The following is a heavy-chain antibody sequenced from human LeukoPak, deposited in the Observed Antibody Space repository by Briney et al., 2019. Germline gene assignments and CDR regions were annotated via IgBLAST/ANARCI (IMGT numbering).Heavy chain of an antibody. V-gene: IGHV3-23*01. Sequence: PGGSLRLSCAASGFTFSNYAMSWVRQAPGKGLEWVSAISYSSSSTYYADSVKGRFTISRDNSKNTLYLQMNSLRAEDTAVYYCANLFVCSSITCSKKYFDFWGQGTLVTVSS. CDR3: ANLFVCSSITCSKKYFDF. CDR2: ISYSSSST. D-gene: IGHD2-2*01. CDR1: GFTFSNYA. J-gene: IGHJ4*02.